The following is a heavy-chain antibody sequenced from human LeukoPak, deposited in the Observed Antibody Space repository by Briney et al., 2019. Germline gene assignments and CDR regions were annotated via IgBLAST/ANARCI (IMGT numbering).Heavy chain of an antibody. D-gene: IGHD3-10*01. CDR3: ARARDPYYYGSGSYSGGMLSDY. V-gene: IGHV3-11*04. CDR2: ISSTVSTI. J-gene: IGHJ4*02. Sequence: GGSLRLSCAASGFTFSDYYMTWMRQAPGKGLEWVSYISSTVSTICYADSVKGRFTIPRDNAKNSLYLQMNSLRAEDTAVYYCARARDPYYYGSGSYSGGMLSDYWGQGTLVTVSS. CDR1: GFTFSDYY.